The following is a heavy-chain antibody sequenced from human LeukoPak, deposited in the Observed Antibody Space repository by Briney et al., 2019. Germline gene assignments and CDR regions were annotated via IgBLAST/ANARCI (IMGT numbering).Heavy chain of an antibody. CDR3: ARRGWDRVYYTH. CDR1: GGSISSYY. J-gene: IGHJ4*02. D-gene: IGHD3-10*01. CDR2: IYYSGST. V-gene: IGHV4-59*08. Sequence: SETLSLTCTVSGGSISSYYWSWIRQPPGKGLEWIGYIYYSGSTNYNPSLKSRVTISVDTSKNQFSLKLSSVTAAGTAAYYCARRGWDRVYYTHWGQGTLVTVSS.